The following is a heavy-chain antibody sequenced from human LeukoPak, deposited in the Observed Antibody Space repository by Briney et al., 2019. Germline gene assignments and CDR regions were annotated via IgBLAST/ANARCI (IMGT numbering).Heavy chain of an antibody. CDR3: ARAGPIAAAAYNWFDP. J-gene: IGHJ5*02. Sequence: ASVKVSCKASGYTFTGYYMHWVRQAPGQGLEWMGWINPNSGGTNYAQKLQGRVTMTRDTSISTAYMELSRLRSDDTAVYYCARAGPIAAAAYNWFDPWGQGTLVTVSS. V-gene: IGHV1-2*02. D-gene: IGHD6-13*01. CDR2: INPNSGGT. CDR1: GYTFTGYY.